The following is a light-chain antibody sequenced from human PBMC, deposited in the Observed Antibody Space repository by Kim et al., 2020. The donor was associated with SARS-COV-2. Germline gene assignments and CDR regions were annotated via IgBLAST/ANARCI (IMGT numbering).Light chain of an antibody. V-gene: IGKV3-20*01. Sequence: ESVLTQSPGTLSLSPGDRATLSCRASQSVGSSYLAWYQQKLGQAPRLLIYGASSRATGIPDRFSGSGSGTDFTLTISRLEPEDFAVYYCQQYGSSPPSFGHVPTVEI. CDR2: GAS. J-gene: IGKJ1*01. CDR3: QQYGSSPPS. CDR1: QSVGSSY.